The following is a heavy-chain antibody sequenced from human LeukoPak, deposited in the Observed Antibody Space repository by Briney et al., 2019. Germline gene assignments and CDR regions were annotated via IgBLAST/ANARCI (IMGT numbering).Heavy chain of an antibody. CDR2: IYSGGST. J-gene: IGHJ6*02. D-gene: IGHD6-6*01. V-gene: IGHV3-53*01. CDR1: GFTVSSNY. Sequence: GRSLRLSCAASGFTVSSNYMSWVRQAPGKGLEWVSVIYSGGSTYYADSVKGRFTISRDNSKNTLYLQMNSLRAEDTAVYYCARDEIAARPGYYGMDVWGQGTTVTVSS. CDR3: ARDEIAARPGYYGMDV.